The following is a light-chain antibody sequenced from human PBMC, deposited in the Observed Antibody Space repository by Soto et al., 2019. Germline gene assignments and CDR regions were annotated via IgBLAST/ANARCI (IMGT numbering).Light chain of an antibody. J-gene: IGLJ2*01. Sequence: QSALTQPASVSGSPGQSITISCTGTSSDVGGYHYVSWYQQHPDKAPKLMIYDVSNRPSGVSNRFSGSKSGNTASLTISGLQAEDEADYYCSSYTSSNTLVFGVGTKLTVL. V-gene: IGLV2-14*01. CDR2: DVS. CDR1: SSDVGGYHY. CDR3: SSYTSSNTLV.